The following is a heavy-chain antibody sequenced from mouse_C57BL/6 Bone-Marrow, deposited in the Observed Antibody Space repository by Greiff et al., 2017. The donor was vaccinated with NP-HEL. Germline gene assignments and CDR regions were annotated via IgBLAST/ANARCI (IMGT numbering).Heavy chain of an antibody. Sequence: EVKLVESGGGLVKPGGSLKLSCAASGFTFSDYGMHWVRQAPEKGLEWVAYISSGSSTIYYADTVKGRFTISRDNAKNTLFLQMTRLRSEDTAMYYCARMRMGYGNYLFDYWGQGTTLTVSS. J-gene: IGHJ2*01. CDR3: ARMRMGYGNYLFDY. CDR2: ISSGSSTI. D-gene: IGHD2-10*02. V-gene: IGHV5-17*01. CDR1: GFTFSDYG.